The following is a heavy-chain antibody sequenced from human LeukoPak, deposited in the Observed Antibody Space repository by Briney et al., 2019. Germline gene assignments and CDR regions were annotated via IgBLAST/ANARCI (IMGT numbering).Heavy chain of an antibody. CDR3: ARGYCSGGSCEHAGTYYYYGMDV. V-gene: IGHV4-30-4*01. Sequence: KPSETLSLTCNVSGGSVSSDDYFWSWIRQSPGKGLEWIGYIYYRESTNYNPSLKSRVTISVDKSKNQFSLKLSSVTAADTAVYYCARGYCSGGSCEHAGTYYYYGMDVWGQGTTVTVSS. J-gene: IGHJ6*02. D-gene: IGHD2-15*01. CDR2: IYYREST. CDR1: GGSVSSDDYF.